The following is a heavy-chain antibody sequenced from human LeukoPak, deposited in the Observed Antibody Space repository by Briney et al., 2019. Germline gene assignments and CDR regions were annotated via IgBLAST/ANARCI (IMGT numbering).Heavy chain of an antibody. D-gene: IGHD6-19*01. J-gene: IGHJ4*02. CDR2: INSDGSST. V-gene: IGHV3-74*01. Sequence: PGGSLRLSCAASGFTFSSYWMRWVRQAPGKGLVWVSRINSDGSSTSYADSVKGRFTISRDNAKNTLYLQMNSLRAEDTAVYYCACIAVAGTGSDYWDQGTPVTVSS. CDR3: ACIAVAGTGSDY. CDR1: GFTFSSYW.